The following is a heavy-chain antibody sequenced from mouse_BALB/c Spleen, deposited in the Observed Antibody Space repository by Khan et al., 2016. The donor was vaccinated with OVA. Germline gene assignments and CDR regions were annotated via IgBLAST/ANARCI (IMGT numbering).Heavy chain of an antibody. J-gene: IGHJ3*01. V-gene: IGHV1-77*01. Sequence: QVQLKESGAELARPGASVKLSCKASGYTFTDYYINWVKQRPGQGLEWIGEISPGSGDSYYNEKFNVKATLTADKSSSTVYMQLSSLTAEASADYFCARRNYYGYTFANWGQGTMVTVSA. CDR1: GYTFTDYY. CDR3: ARRNYYGYTFAN. D-gene: IGHD1-2*01. CDR2: ISPGSGDS.